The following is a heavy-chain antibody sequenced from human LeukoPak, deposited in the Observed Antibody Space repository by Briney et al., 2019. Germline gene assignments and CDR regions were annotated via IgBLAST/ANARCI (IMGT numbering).Heavy chain of an antibody. V-gene: IGHV3-30*02. Sequence: PGGSLRLSCVASGFTFSSYGMYWVRQAPGKGLEWVAFIRYEGSTEYYADSVKGRFTISRDNSKNTLYLQMNSLRGEDTGVYYCAEVYGVAGIDAWGQGTLVTVSS. CDR3: AEVYGVAGIDA. CDR2: IRYEGSTE. CDR1: GFTFSSYG. J-gene: IGHJ5*02. D-gene: IGHD3-3*01.